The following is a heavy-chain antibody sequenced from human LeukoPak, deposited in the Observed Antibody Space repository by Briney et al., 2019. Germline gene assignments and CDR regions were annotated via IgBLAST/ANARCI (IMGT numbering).Heavy chain of an antibody. CDR1: GGSFSGYY. J-gene: IGHJ3*01. V-gene: IGHV4-34*01. CDR2: INHSGST. CDR3: AVGVGPTTAAFDF. D-gene: IGHD1-26*01. Sequence: SETLSLTCAVYGGSFSGYYWSWIRQSPGKGLEWIGEINHSGSTNQNPSLKSRVTISIDTSKNQFSLKLSSVTAADTAVYYCAVGVGPTTAAFDFWGQGTMVTVSS.